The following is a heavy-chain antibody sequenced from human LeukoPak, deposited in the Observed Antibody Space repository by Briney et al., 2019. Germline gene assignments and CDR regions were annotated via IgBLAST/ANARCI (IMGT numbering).Heavy chain of an antibody. CDR3: AKVLVGGKNAFDI. Sequence: GGSLRLYCAASGFTFSSYGMSWVRQAPGKGLEWVSAISGSGGSTYYADSVKGRFTISRDNSKNTLYLQMNSLRAEDTAVYYCAKVLVGGKNAFDIWGQGTMVTVSS. J-gene: IGHJ3*02. D-gene: IGHD2-15*01. CDR1: GFTFSSYG. CDR2: ISGSGGST. V-gene: IGHV3-23*01.